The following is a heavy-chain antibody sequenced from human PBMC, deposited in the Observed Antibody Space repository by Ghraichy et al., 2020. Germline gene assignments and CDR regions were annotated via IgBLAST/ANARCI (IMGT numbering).Heavy chain of an antibody. D-gene: IGHD3-10*01. Sequence: SETLSLTCAVSGGSISSSNWWSWVRQPPGKGLEWIGEIYHSGSTNYNPSLKSRVTISVDKSKNQFSLKLSSVTAADTAVYYCASFLIDGSGPNWFDPWGQGTLVTVSS. CDR2: IYHSGST. CDR1: GGSISSSNW. CDR3: ASFLIDGSGPNWFDP. V-gene: IGHV4-4*02. J-gene: IGHJ5*02.